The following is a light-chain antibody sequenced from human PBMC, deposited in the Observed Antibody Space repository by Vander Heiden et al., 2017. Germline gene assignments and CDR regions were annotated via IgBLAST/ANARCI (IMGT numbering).Light chain of an antibody. CDR3: QQYNNWPLG. CDR2: GAS. CDR1: QSVSSN. J-gene: IGKJ1*01. Sequence: EIVMTQSPATLSVSPGERATLSCRASQSVSSNLAWYQQKPGQAPRLLIYGASTRATGIPARFSGSGSWTEFTLTISSLQSEDFAVYYCQQYNNWPLGFGQGTKVEIK. V-gene: IGKV3-15*01.